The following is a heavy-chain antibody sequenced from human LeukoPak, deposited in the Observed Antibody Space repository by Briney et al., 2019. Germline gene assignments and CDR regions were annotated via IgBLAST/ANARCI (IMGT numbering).Heavy chain of an antibody. D-gene: IGHD4-23*01. CDR1: GYTFTNYW. CDR3: ARLRDYGGNSGYFDY. J-gene: IGHJ4*02. V-gene: IGHV5-51*01. Sequence: GESLKISCKGSGYTFTNYWIGWVRQTPGKGLECMGIIYPGDSDTRYSPSFQGQVTISADKSTSTAYLQWSSLEASDTAIYYCARLRDYGGNSGYFDYWGQGTLVTVSS. CDR2: IYPGDSDT.